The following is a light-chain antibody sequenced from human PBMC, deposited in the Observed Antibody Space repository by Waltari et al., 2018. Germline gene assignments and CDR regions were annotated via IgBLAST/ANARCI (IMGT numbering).Light chain of an antibody. V-gene: IGLV2-14*01. CDR2: DVT. CDR1: SSAVGRYNY. CDR3: CSFTTRSTWV. J-gene: IGLJ3*02. Sequence: QSALTQPASVSGSPAQSITISCTGTSSAVGRYNYVSWYQQHPGKVPNLLIFDVTNRPSGVSHRFSGSKSGNTASLTISGLQAEDESDYYCCSFTTRSTWVFGGGTKLTVL.